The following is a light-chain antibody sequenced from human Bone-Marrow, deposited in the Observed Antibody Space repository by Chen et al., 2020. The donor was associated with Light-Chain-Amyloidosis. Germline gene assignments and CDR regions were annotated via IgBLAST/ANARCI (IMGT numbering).Light chain of an antibody. J-gene: IGKJ1*01. CDR3: MQALQTPPGT. V-gene: IGKV2-28*01. CDR2: LGS. Sequence: IVMTQSPLSLPVPPGAPASISCRSSQSLLHSNGYNYLDWYLQKPGQSPQLLIHLGSNRASGVPDRFSGSGSGTDFTLKISRVEAEDVGVYYCMQALQTPPGTLGQGTKVEIK. CDR1: QSLLHSNGYNY.